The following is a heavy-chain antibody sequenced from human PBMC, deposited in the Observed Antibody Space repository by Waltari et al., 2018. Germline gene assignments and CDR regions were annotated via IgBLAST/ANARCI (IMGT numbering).Heavy chain of an antibody. CDR2: IYHSGST. D-gene: IGHD3-3*01. CDR3: AKNTDDFWSGYLDY. J-gene: IGHJ4*02. Sequence: QVQLQESGPGLVKPSETLSLTCAVSGYSISSGYYWGWIRQPPGKGLEWIGSIYHSGSTYYNPSLKSRVTISVDTSKNQFSLKLSSVTAADTAVYYCAKNTDDFWSGYLDYWGQGTLVTVSS. V-gene: IGHV4-38-2*01. CDR1: GYSISSGYY.